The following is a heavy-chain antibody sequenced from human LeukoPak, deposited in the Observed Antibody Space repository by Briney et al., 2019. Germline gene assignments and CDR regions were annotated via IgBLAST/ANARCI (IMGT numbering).Heavy chain of an antibody. V-gene: IGHV1-2*02. Sequence: SVNVSCKASGYTFTGYDMHWVRQAPGQGLEWMGWINPNSGGTNYAPKFQARVTILNHTTISTAYTELSRLRSDDTAVYCSAGRVGGPAGTWGQGTLVTVSS. J-gene: IGHJ5*02. CDR1: GYTFTGYD. D-gene: IGHD2-2*01. CDR2: INPNSGGT. CDR3: AGRVGGPAGT.